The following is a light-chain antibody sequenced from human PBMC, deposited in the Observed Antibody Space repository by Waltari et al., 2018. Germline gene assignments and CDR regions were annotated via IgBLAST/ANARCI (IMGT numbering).Light chain of an antibody. V-gene: IGKV3-20*01. Sequence: EIVLTQSPGTLSLSLGERATVSCRTSQSVSRALAWYQQKPGQAPRLLIYGASTRATGIPDRFSGSGSGTDFSLTISRLELDDFAVYYCQHYLRLPVTFGQGTTVEI. CDR1: QSVSRA. CDR2: GAS. CDR3: QHYLRLPVT. J-gene: IGKJ1*01.